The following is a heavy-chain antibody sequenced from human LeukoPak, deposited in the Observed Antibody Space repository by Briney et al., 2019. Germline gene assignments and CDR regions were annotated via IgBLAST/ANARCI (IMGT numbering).Heavy chain of an antibody. Sequence: PSETLSLTCTVSGGSITSSNDHWDWIRQPPGKGLEWIGSVHYTGTTYYNPSLRSRLTISVDPSKNQFSLKVTSVTAADTAAYYCARRLHYYDYWGQGTLVTVSS. D-gene: IGHD2-21*02. J-gene: IGHJ4*02. CDR3: ARRLHYYDY. CDR1: GGSITSSNDH. V-gene: IGHV4-39*01. CDR2: VHYTGTT.